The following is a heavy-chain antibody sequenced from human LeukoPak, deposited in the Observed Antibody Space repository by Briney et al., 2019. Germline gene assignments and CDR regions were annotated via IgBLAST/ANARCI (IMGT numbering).Heavy chain of an antibody. Sequence: GGSLRLSCAASGFTFSSYGMHWVRQAPGKGLVWVSRISTDGTSGDYADSVEGRFTISRDNGKNTLYLQMNSLRAEDTAVYYCARDRSYSGYDLFDYWGQGTLVTVSS. V-gene: IGHV3-74*01. CDR3: ARDRSYSGYDLFDY. D-gene: IGHD5-12*01. CDR2: ISTDGTSG. J-gene: IGHJ4*02. CDR1: GFTFSSYG.